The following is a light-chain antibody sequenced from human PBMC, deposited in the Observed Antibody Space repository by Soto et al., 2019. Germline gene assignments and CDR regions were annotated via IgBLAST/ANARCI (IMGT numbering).Light chain of an antibody. J-gene: IGKJ2*01. V-gene: IGKV1-5*01. CDR2: DAS. CDR3: QQYSSYSLYT. CDR1: QSITSW. Sequence: DIQMTQSPSTLSASVGDRVTITCRASQSITSWLAWFQQKPGKAPKLLIYDASSLESGVPSRFSGSGSGTEFTLTISSLQPDGFATYYCQQYSSYSLYTFAQGTKLEIK.